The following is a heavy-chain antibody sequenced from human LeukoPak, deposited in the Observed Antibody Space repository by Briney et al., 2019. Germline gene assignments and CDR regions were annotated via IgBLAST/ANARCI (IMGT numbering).Heavy chain of an antibody. Sequence: SETLSLTCTVSGGSLWSFYWSWVRQPPGKGLEWIGSIYHSGSTYYNPSLKSRVTMSIDTSKNQFSLKLISVTAADTAVYYCARDGRWFDPWGQGTLVTVSS. CDR2: IYHSGST. CDR1: GGSLWSFY. CDR3: ARDGRWFDP. J-gene: IGHJ5*02. V-gene: IGHV4-38-2*02. D-gene: IGHD1-14*01.